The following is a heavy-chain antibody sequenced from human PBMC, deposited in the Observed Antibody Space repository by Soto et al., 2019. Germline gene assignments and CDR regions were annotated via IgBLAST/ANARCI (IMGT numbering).Heavy chain of an antibody. Sequence: SETLSLTCAGYGGSFSGYYWSWIRQPPGKGLEWIGEINHSGSTNYNPSLKSRVTISVDTSKNQFSLKLSSVTAADTAVYYCARGYSSGWFREYNWFDPWGQGTLVTVSS. CDR3: ARGYSSGWFREYNWFDP. CDR1: GGSFSGYY. V-gene: IGHV4-34*01. D-gene: IGHD6-19*01. J-gene: IGHJ5*02. CDR2: INHSGST.